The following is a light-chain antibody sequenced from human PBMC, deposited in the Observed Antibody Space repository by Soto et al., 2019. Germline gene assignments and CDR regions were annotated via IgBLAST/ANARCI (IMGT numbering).Light chain of an antibody. J-gene: IGLJ2*01. V-gene: IGLV2-23*01. Sequence: QSALTQPASVSGSPGQSITISCTGTSSDVGSYNLVSWYQQHPGKAPKLIIYEGSKRPSGVSNRFSGSKSGNTASLTISGPPAEDGADYYCCSYAGSSTPVFGGGTKVTVL. CDR1: SSDVGSYNL. CDR3: CSYAGSSTPV. CDR2: EGS.